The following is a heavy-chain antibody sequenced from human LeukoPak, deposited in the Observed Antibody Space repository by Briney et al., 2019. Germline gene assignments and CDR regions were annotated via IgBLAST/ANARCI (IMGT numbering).Heavy chain of an antibody. Sequence: PGGSLRLSCEVSGFLIDEYTMHWVRQAPGKGLEWVALISWDGGLTYHAESVQGRFTISRDDSKNTLYLQMNNLRAEDTAVYYCAKDGAWLRFDDWGQGTLVTVSS. J-gene: IGHJ4*02. CDR3: AKDGAWLRFDD. V-gene: IGHV3-43*01. CDR2: ISWDGGLT. D-gene: IGHD5-12*01. CDR1: GFLIDEYT.